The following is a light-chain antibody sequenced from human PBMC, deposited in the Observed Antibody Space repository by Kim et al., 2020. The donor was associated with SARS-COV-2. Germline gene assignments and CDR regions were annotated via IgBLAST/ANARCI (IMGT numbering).Light chain of an antibody. CDR3: QVWDSSSYV. J-gene: IGLJ1*01. Sequence: VALGQTARITCGGNNIGRKKVHWYQQKPGQAPVLVIYRDSNRPSGIPERFSGSNSGNTATLTISRAQAGDEADYYCQVWDSSSYVFGTGTKVTVL. CDR2: RDS. CDR1: NIGRKK. V-gene: IGLV3-9*01.